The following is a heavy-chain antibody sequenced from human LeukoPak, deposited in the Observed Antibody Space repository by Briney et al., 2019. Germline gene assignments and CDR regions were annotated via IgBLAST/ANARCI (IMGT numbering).Heavy chain of an antibody. Sequence: ASVKVSCKASGYTFTSYDINWVRQATGQGLEWMGWMNPNSGNTGYAQKLQGRVTMTTDTSTSTAYMELRSLRSDDTAVYYCARDGGSSWYHTYSYYYYYYMDVWGKGTTVTVSS. D-gene: IGHD6-13*01. CDR1: GYTFTSYD. J-gene: IGHJ6*03. CDR3: ARDGGSSWYHTYSYYYYYYMDV. V-gene: IGHV1-8*01. CDR2: MNPNSGNT.